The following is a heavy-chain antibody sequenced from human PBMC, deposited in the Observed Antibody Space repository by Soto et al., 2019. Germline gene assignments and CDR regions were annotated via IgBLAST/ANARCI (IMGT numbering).Heavy chain of an antibody. Sequence: GGSLRLSCAASGFTFSSYAMRWVRQAPGKGLEWVSAISGSGDSTYYADSVKGRFTTSRDNSKNTLYLQMNSLRAEDTAVYYCARRGSGSYYDYWGQGTLVTVSS. CDR2: ISGSGDST. CDR1: GFTFSSYA. D-gene: IGHD1-26*01. V-gene: IGHV3-23*01. CDR3: ARRGSGSYYDY. J-gene: IGHJ4*02.